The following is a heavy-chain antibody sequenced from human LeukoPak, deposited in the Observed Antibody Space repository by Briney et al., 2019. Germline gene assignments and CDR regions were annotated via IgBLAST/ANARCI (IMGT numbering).Heavy chain of an antibody. CDR2: IRYDGSNK. V-gene: IGHV3-30*02. Sequence: GSLRLSCTASGFTFSSYGMYWVRQAPGKGLEWVAFIRYDGSNKHYADSVKGRFTISRDNSKNKLYLQMNSLRDEDTAMYYCAKERGGFGEFLRFSYMDVWGKGTTVTISS. J-gene: IGHJ6*03. CDR3: AKERGGFGEFLRFSYMDV. CDR1: GFTFSSYG. D-gene: IGHD3-10*01.